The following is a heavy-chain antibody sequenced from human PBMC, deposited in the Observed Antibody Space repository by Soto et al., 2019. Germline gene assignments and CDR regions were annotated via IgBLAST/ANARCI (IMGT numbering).Heavy chain of an antibody. J-gene: IGHJ4*02. CDR3: AKDIQLWPQVYYFDY. D-gene: IGHD5-18*01. Sequence: QAGGSLRFSCAASGFTFSSYGMHWVRQAPGKGLEWVAVISYDGSNKYYADSVKGRFTISRDNSKNTLYLQMNSLRAEDTAVYYCAKDIQLWPQVYYFDYWGQGTLVTVSS. CDR2: ISYDGSNK. CDR1: GFTFSSYG. V-gene: IGHV3-30*18.